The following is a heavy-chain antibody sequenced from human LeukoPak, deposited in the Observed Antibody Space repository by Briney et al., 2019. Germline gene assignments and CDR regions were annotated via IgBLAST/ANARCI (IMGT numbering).Heavy chain of an antibody. V-gene: IGHV4-39*07. J-gene: IGHJ4*02. CDR3: ARAGKGNSVFKPKYYFDY. D-gene: IGHD4-23*01. CDR2: IYYSGST. Sequence: PSETLSLTCTVSGGSISSSSYYWGWIRQPPGKGLEWIGSIYYSGSTYYNPSLKSRVTISVDTSKNQFSLKLSSVTAADTAVYYCARAGKGNSVFKPKYYFDYWGQGTLVTVSS. CDR1: GGSISSSSYY.